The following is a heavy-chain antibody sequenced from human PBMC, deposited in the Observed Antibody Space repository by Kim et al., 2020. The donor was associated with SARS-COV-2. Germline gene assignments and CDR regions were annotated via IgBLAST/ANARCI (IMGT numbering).Heavy chain of an antibody. CDR2: ISSSSSYI. V-gene: IGHV3-21*01. CDR3: ASVFGVVITWPYYGMDV. D-gene: IGHD3-3*01. Sequence: GGSLRLSCAASRFTFSSYSMNWVRQAPGKGLEWVSSISSSSSYIYYADSVKGRFTISRDNAKNSLYLQMNSLRAEDTAVYYCASVFGVVITWPYYGMDVWGQGTTVTVSS. CDR1: RFTFSSYS. J-gene: IGHJ6*02.